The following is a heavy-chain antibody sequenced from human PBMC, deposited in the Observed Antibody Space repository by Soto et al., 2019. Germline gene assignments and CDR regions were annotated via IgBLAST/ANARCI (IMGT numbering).Heavy chain of an antibody. Sequence: GGSLRLSCAASGFTFSDYYMSWIRQAPGKGLEWVSYISSSSSYTNYADSVKGRFTISRDNAKNSLYLQMNSLRAEDTAVYYCASNSYGYYFDYWGQGTLVTVSS. CDR3: ASNSYGYYFDY. V-gene: IGHV3-11*06. CDR1: GFTFSDYY. J-gene: IGHJ4*02. D-gene: IGHD5-18*01. CDR2: ISSSSSYT.